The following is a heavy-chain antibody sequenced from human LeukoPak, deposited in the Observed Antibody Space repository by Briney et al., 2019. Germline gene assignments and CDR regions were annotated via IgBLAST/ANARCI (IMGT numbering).Heavy chain of an antibody. CDR1: GFGFNDAA. V-gene: IGHV3-23*01. CDR2: ISSSGANT. J-gene: IGHJ4*02. Sequence: PGGSLRLSCAASGFGFNDAAMTWVRQAPGKGLEWVSLISSSGANTYYADSVKGRFTISRDNSKNTLFLQMNSLRAEDTATYYCVKDIQVTYWGQGTLVTVSS. CDR3: VKDIQVTY. D-gene: IGHD4-23*01.